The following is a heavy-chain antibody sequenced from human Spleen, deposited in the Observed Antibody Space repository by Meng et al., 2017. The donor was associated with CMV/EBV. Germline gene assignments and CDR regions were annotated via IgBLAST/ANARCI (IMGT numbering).Heavy chain of an antibody. V-gene: IGHV4-39*01. Sequence: SETLSLTCTVSGGSISSSSYYWGWIRQPPGKGLEWIGSIYYSGSTYYNPSLKSRVTISVDTSKNQFSLKLSSVTAADTSVYYCAGHYYDSSAYYYPYEYWGQGTLVTVSS. CDR2: IYYSGST. J-gene: IGHJ4*02. D-gene: IGHD3-22*01. CDR1: GGSISSSSYY. CDR3: AGHYYDSSAYYYPYEY.